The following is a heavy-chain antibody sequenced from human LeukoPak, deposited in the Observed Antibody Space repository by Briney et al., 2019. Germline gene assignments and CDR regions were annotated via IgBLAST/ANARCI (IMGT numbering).Heavy chain of an antibody. V-gene: IGHV3-30*18. CDR3: AKIFCGGGCNWFDP. D-gene: IGHD2-21*02. J-gene: IGHJ5*02. Sequence: QPGGSLRLSCAASGFTLSSYGMHWVRQAPGKGLEWVAVISYDGSNKYYADSVKGRFTISRDNSKNTLYLQMNSLRAEDTAVYYCAKIFCGGGCNWFDPWGQGTLVTVSS. CDR2: ISYDGSNK. CDR1: GFTLSSYG.